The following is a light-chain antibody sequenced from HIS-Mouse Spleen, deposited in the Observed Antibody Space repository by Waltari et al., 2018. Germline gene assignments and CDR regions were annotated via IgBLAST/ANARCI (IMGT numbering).Light chain of an antibody. CDR3: QVWDSSSDHWV. CDR1: NIGSKS. CDR2: DDS. V-gene: IGLV3-21*03. Sequence: SYVLTQPPSVSVAPGKTARITCGGNNIGSKSVHWYQHKPGQAPVLVVYDDSDRPSGMPERFSGSSSGNTATLTISRVEAGDEADYYCQVWDSSSDHWVFGGGTKLTVL. J-gene: IGLJ3*02.